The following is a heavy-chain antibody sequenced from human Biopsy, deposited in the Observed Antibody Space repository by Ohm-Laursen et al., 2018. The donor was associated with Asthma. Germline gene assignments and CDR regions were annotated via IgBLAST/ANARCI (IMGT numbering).Heavy chain of an antibody. D-gene: IGHD3-16*01. V-gene: IGHV4-30-4*02. CDR2: IYYIGIT. Sequence: SDTLSLTCTGSGGSISSGAYYWSWVRQPPGKGLEWIGYIYYIGITYYNPSLKSRVAISLDTSKNQFSLKLSSVTAADTAVYFCARRGGVRRYFDYWGQGTLVTVSS. J-gene: IGHJ4*02. CDR1: GGSISSGAYY. CDR3: ARRGGVRRYFDY.